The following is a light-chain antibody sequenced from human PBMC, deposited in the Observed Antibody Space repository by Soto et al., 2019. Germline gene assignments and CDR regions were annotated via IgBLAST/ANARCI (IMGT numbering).Light chain of an antibody. CDR2: AAS. V-gene: IGKV1-17*01. CDR3: LQHNSYTRT. CDR1: QNVNNH. Sequence: DIQMTQSPSSLSASVGDRATITCRASQNVNNHLAWHQQKPGQAPRRLVYAASSWATGIPSRFSGSGSGTDFTLTISSLQPEDLAAYYCLQHNSYTRTFCRGTNVDIK. J-gene: IGKJ4*02.